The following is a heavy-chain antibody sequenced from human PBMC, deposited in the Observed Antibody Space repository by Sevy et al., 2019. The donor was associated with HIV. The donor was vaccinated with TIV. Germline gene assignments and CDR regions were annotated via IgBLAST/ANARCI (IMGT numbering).Heavy chain of an antibody. CDR1: GFLFSNYS. CDR3: ARAIRLVRIDYFDN. J-gene: IGHJ4*02. Sequence: GGSLRLSCAASGFLFSNYSMNWVRQAPGKGLEWVSSISAKGTYIYNADSVKGRFTISRDNAKNSLYLQMNNLRAEDTAVYYCARAIRLVRIDYFDNWGQGTLVTVSS. V-gene: IGHV3-21*06. D-gene: IGHD5-12*01. CDR2: ISAKGTYI.